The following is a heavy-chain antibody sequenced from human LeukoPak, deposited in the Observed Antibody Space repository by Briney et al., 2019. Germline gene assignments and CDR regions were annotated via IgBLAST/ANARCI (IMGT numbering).Heavy chain of an antibody. CDR3: VRVVVGEADYYDSSGYYHWFDP. J-gene: IGHJ5*02. CDR2: INPSSGGT. Sequence: ASVTVSCKASGYTFTGYYMHWVGQATGQGREWMGWINPSSGGTNNAHKFQGRVTMIRDTSISTAYMELSRLRSDDTAVYYCVRVVVGEADYYDSSGYYHWFDPWGQGTLVTVSS. D-gene: IGHD3-22*01. V-gene: IGHV1-2*07. CDR1: GYTFTGYY.